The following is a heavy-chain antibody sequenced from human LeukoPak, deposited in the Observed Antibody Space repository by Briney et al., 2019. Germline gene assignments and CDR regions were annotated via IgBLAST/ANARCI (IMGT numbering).Heavy chain of an antibody. J-gene: IGHJ4*02. CDR1: GFSFSSYS. CDR2: ISSASTYK. Sequence: PGGSLRLSCAASGFSFSSYSMIWVRQAPGKGLEWVSSISSASTYKFYADSVKGRFTVSRDNARNSLYLQMDSLGVEDTAVYYCARDAFMDRGEDFWGQGILVTVSS. CDR3: ARDAFMDRGEDF. V-gene: IGHV3-21*01. D-gene: IGHD3-10*01.